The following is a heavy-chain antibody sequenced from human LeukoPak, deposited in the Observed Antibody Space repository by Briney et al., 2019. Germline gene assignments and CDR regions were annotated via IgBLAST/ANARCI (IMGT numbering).Heavy chain of an antibody. D-gene: IGHD3-22*01. Sequence: GGSLRLSCAVSGITLSNYGMAWVRQAPGKGLEWVAGISDTGGRTNYADSVKGRFTISRDNPKNTLYLQMNSLRAEDTAVYFCAKRGVVIRVILVGFHKEAYYFDSWGQGALVTVSS. CDR2: ISDTGGRT. J-gene: IGHJ4*02. CDR1: GITLSNYG. CDR3: AKRGVVIRVILVGFHKEAYYFDS. V-gene: IGHV3-23*01.